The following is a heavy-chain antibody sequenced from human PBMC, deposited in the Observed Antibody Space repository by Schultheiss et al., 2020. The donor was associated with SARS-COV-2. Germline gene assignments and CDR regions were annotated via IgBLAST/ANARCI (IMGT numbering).Heavy chain of an antibody. CDR1: GGSISSGSYY. V-gene: IGHV4-61*01. CDR2: IYYSGST. Sequence: SETLSLTCTVSGGSISSGSYYWSWIRQPPGKGLEWIGYIYYSGSTNYNPSLKSRFTISVDTSKNQFSLKLSSVTAADTAVYYCARDQGIAVAGTHTYDWFDPWGRGTLVTVSS. J-gene: IGHJ5*02. D-gene: IGHD6-19*01. CDR3: ARDQGIAVAGTHTYDWFDP.